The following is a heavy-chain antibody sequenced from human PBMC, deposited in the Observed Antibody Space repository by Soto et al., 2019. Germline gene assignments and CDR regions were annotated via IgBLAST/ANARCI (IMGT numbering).Heavy chain of an antibody. D-gene: IGHD3-16*01. J-gene: IGHJ5*02. V-gene: IGHV4-31*03. CDR3: ARAAEGGGRFDP. CDR1: GGSISSGGYY. Sequence: QVQLQESGPGLVKPSQTLSLTCTVSGGSISSGGYYWSWIRQHPGKGLEWIGYIYYSGSTYYNPSLKSRVTNSVNPSKNQFPLKLGSVTAADTAVYYCARAAEGGGRFDPWGQGTLVTVSS. CDR2: IYYSGST.